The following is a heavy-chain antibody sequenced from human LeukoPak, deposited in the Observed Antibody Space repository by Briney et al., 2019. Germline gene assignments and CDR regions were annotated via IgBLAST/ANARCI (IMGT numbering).Heavy chain of an antibody. V-gene: IGHV1-46*01. D-gene: IGHD5-12*01. CDR3: ARDGYSGRFDP. Sequence: AASVKVSCKASGYTFTSYYMHWVRQAPGQGLEWMGIINPSGGSTSYAQKFQGRVTMTRDMSTSTVYMELSSLRSDDTAVYYCARDGYSGRFDPWGQGTLVTVSS. CDR2: INPSGGST. CDR1: GYTFTSYY. J-gene: IGHJ5*02.